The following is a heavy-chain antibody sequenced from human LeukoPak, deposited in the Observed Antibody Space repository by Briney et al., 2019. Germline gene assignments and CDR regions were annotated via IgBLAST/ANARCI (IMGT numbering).Heavy chain of an antibody. CDR1: GFTFSSYA. CDR3: ARDYYDSSAGTGLIDY. J-gene: IGHJ4*02. D-gene: IGHD3-22*01. CDR2: IGTPDGNT. Sequence: PGGSLRLSCAASGFTFSSYAMTWVRQAPGKGLEWVSVIGTPDGNTHYADSVKGRFTISRDNSKNTLYLQMNSLRAEDTAVYYCARDYYDSSAGTGLIDYWGQGTLVTVSS. V-gene: IGHV3-23*01.